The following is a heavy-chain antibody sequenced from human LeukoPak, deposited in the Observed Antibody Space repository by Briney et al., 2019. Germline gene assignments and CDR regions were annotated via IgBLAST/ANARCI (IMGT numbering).Heavy chain of an antibody. CDR1: GFTFSSYW. CDR3: ARAYKDRSLAGKKEFFQH. CDR2: INSDGSST. D-gene: IGHD6-19*01. Sequence: GGSLRLSCAASGFTFSSYWMHWVRQAPGKGLVWVSRINSDGSSTSYADSVKGRFTISRDNAKNTLYLQMSSLRAEDTAVYYCARAYKDRSLAGKKEFFQHWGQGTLVTVSS. V-gene: IGHV3-74*01. J-gene: IGHJ1*01.